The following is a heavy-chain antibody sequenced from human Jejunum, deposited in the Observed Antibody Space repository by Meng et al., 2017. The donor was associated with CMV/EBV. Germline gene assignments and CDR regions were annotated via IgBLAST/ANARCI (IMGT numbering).Heavy chain of an antibody. CDR2: STYDGRHT. CDR1: FTFTNYW. Sequence: FTFTNYWMSWVRQAPGKGLEWVAISTYDGRHTFYPDSLKGRFTVSRDNSKNALYLQMTSLRPDDAAVYFCARSRGLSYNDAFDIWGQGTVVTVSS. J-gene: IGHJ3*02. D-gene: IGHD3-10*01. V-gene: IGHV3-30*19. CDR3: ARSRGLSYNDAFDI.